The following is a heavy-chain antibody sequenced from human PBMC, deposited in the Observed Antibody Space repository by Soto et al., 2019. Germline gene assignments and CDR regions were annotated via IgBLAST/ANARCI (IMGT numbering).Heavy chain of an antibody. Sequence: QITLKESGPTLVKPTQTLTLTCTSSGFSLSTRRVGVGWIRQPPGKALEWLGILYWDDDKRYNPSLQHRVTSTKDTTKNQVLLTMTNMDPADTATYFCARRRWAGEPLGCFDYWGQGSAVTVSS. D-gene: IGHD7-27*01. CDR2: LYWDDDK. CDR3: ARRRWAGEPLGCFDY. J-gene: IGHJ4*02. CDR1: GFSLSTRRVG. V-gene: IGHV2-5*02.